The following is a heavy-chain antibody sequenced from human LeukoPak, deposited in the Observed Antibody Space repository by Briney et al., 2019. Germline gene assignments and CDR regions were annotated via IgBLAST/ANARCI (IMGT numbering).Heavy chain of an antibody. V-gene: IGHV1-46*03. CDR2: INPSGGST. J-gene: IGHJ4*02. CDR1: GYTFTSYY. CDR3: ARDQGTALRFDY. D-gene: IGHD3-3*01. Sequence: ASVKVSCKASGYTFTSYYMHWVRQAPGQGLEWMGIINPSGGSTSYAQKFQGRVTMTRDTSTSTVYMELSCLRSEDTAVYYCARDQGTALRFDYWGQGTLVTVSS.